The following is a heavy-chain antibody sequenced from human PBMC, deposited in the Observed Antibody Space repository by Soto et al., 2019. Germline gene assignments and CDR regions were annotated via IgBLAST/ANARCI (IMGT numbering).Heavy chain of an antibody. CDR3: ARGDWSGGSCYSVDI. D-gene: IGHD2-15*01. CDR2: IYHSGST. CDR1: GGSISSSNW. V-gene: IGHV4-4*02. Sequence: QVQLQESGPGLVKPSGTLSLTCAVSGGSISSSNWWSWVRQPPGKGLEWIGEIYHSGSTNYNPSLKSRVTRSVTKSKHQLSLKLTSVTAADTAVYHCARGDWSGGSCYSVDIWGQGTMVTVSS. J-gene: IGHJ3*02.